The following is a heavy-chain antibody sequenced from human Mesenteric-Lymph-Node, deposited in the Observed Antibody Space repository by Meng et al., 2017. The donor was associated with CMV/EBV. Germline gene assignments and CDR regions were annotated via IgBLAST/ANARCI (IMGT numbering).Heavy chain of an antibody. CDR1: RFTFSAYG. CDR2: IYSGGDT. D-gene: IGHD2-2*01. Sequence: GESLKISCAASRFTFSAYGMSWVRQAPGEGLEWVSTIYSGGDTHYADSVKGRFTISRDNSKDMVYLQMNSLRAEDTAIYYCAKVTRFPRTRALPASPFYYYGMDVWGQGTAVTVSS. J-gene: IGHJ6*02. V-gene: IGHV3-23*03. CDR3: AKVTRFPRTRALPASPFYYYGMDV.